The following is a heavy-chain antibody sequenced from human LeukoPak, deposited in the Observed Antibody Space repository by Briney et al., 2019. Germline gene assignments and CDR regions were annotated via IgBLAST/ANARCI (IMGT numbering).Heavy chain of an antibody. CDR1: GFIFSSNY. Sequence: GGSLRLSCAASGFIFSSNYMSWVRQAPGKGLEWVSVIYSGGSTYYADSVKGRFTISRDISKNTLYLQMNSLRAEDTAVYYCARDRSGWYDSWGQGTLVTVSS. CDR3: ARDRSGWYDS. D-gene: IGHD3-3*01. V-gene: IGHV3-53*01. J-gene: IGHJ5*01. CDR2: IYSGGST.